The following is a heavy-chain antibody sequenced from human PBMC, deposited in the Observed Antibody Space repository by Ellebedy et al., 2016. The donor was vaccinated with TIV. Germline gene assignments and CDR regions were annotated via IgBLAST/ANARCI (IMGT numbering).Heavy chain of an antibody. J-gene: IGHJ4*02. V-gene: IGHV5-51*01. CDR3: ARHVVLQQLSLD. CDR2: IYPDDSDT. CDR1: GYSFTTSW. Sequence: GESLKISCKGSGYSFTTSWIAWVRQMPGKGLEWMGIIYPDDSDTRYSPSFQGQVTISADKSISTAYLQWSSLKASDTAMYYCARHVVLQQLSLDWGQGTLVTVSS. D-gene: IGHD6-13*01.